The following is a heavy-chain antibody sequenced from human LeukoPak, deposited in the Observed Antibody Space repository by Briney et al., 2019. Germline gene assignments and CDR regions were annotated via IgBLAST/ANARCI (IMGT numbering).Heavy chain of an antibody. Sequence: ASVKVSFKASGYTFTDYNIHWVRQAPGQGLEWMGWMNPNSSGANYAQKFQGRVTMTRDTSISTAYMELSGVRSDDSAVYYCTRDRLGGSGWFDPWGQGTLVTVS. CDR3: TRDRLGGSGWFDP. D-gene: IGHD3-16*01. V-gene: IGHV1-2*02. J-gene: IGHJ5*02. CDR2: MNPNSSGA. CDR1: GYTFTDYN.